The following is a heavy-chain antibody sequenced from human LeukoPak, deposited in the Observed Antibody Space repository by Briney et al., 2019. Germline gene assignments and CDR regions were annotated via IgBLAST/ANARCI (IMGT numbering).Heavy chain of an antibody. J-gene: IGHJ5*02. CDR3: ASHDWFAP. V-gene: IGHV3-53*01. Sequence: PGCSLRLSCAASGISVRDNYMIWVRQAPPKGLEWVSVMYSGGSTYYADSVKGRFTISRDNSKNTLYLQMNSLRAEDTAVYYCASHDWFAPWGQGTLVTVSS. CDR2: MYSGGST. CDR1: GISVRDNY.